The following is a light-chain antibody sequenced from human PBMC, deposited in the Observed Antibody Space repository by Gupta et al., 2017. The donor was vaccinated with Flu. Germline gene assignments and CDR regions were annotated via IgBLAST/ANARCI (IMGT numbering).Light chain of an antibody. Sequence: SSDVGGYNYVSWYQHHPGKVPKLIIYAVTERPSGVPARFSGSKSGNTASLTVSGLQAEDDDDYICSSYGGSDNLWVFGGGTKLTVL. CDR3: SSYGGSDNLWV. V-gene: IGLV2-8*01. CDR1: SSDVGGYNY. J-gene: IGLJ3*02. CDR2: AVT.